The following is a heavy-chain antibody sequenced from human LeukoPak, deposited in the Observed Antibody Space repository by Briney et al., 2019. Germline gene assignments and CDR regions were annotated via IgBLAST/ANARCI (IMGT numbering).Heavy chain of an antibody. J-gene: IGHJ4*02. D-gene: IGHD5-24*01. CDR1: GYTFTSYD. CDR2: MNPNSGNT. V-gene: IGHV1-8*01. Sequence: ASVKVSCKASGYTFTSYDINWVRQATGQGLEWMGWMNPNSGNTGYAQKFQGRVTMTRNTSISTAYMELSSLRSEDTAVYYCARPKPSRDSYNLWYWGQGTLVTVSS. CDR3: ARPKPSRDSYNLWY.